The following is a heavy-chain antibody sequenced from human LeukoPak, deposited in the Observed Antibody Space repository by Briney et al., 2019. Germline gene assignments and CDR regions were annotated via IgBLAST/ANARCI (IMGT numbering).Heavy chain of an antibody. Sequence: QTGGSLRLSCAVFGFTFRNDWMSWVRQTPGNGLEWVAMIKQDGSGKNYVDSVRGRFTISRDDAKNSLYLQMNNLRVEDTAVYYCASLDTALLNSAYWGQGTLVTVSS. CDR1: GFTFRNDW. J-gene: IGHJ4*02. D-gene: IGHD5-18*01. V-gene: IGHV3-7*01. CDR3: ASLDTALLNSAY. CDR2: IKQDGSGK.